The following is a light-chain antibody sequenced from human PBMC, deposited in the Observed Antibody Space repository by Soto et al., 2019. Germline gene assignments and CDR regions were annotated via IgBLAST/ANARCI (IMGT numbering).Light chain of an antibody. V-gene: IGLV3-1*01. CDR1: KLGDKL. Sequence: SYELTQPPSVSVSPGLTASIAYSGDKLGDKLAYWYQQKPGQSPVLVMYQDSKRPSGIPERFSGSNSGNTATLTISGTQSMDEADYYCQAWDISTAVFGTGTKLTVL. CDR3: QAWDISTAV. CDR2: QDS. J-gene: IGLJ1*01.